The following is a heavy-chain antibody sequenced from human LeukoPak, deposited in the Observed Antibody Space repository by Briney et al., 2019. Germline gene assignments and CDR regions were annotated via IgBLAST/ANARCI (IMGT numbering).Heavy chain of an antibody. CDR1: GGSIRSNY. CDR3: ATYDQQLAFDN. J-gene: IGHJ4*02. CDR2: IYYSGST. V-gene: IGHV4-59*12. D-gene: IGHD6-13*01. Sequence: SETLSLTCTVSGGSIRSNYWSWIRQPPGKGLEWIGYIYYSGSTNYNPSLKSRVTMSIDTSKKHFSLNLDSVTAADTAVYYCATYDQQLAFDNWGQGSLVTVSS.